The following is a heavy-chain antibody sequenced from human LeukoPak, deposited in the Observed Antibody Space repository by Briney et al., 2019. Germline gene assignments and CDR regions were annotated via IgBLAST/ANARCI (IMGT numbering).Heavy chain of an antibody. Sequence: PSETLSLTCTVSGYSISSGYYWGWIRQPPGKGLEWIGSIYHSGSTYYNPSLKSRVTISVDTSKNQFSLKLSSVTAADTAVYYCARDFAVVAAFGDYFDYWGQGTLVTVSS. CDR3: ARDFAVVAAFGDYFDY. CDR1: GYSISSGYY. D-gene: IGHD3-10*01. CDR2: IYHSGST. V-gene: IGHV4-38-2*02. J-gene: IGHJ4*02.